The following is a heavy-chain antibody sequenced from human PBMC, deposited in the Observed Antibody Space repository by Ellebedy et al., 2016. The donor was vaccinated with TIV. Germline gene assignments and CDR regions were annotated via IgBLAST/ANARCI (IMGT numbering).Heavy chain of an antibody. CDR3: ARAPAGTQQSPLDY. D-gene: IGHD6-13*01. V-gene: IGHV4-4*02. CDR2: IYQSGST. CDR1: GFTFSDYW. J-gene: IGHJ4*02. Sequence: MPGGSLRLSCAASGFTFSDYWMNRVRQTPGKGLEWIGEIYQSGSTNYNPSLKSRVTISVDKSKNQFSLKLTSVTAADTAVYYCARAPAGTQQSPLDYWGQGTLVTVSS.